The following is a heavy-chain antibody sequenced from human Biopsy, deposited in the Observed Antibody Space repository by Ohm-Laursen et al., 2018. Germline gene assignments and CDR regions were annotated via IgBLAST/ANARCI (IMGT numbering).Heavy chain of an antibody. D-gene: IGHD2-8*01. J-gene: IGHJ5*02. CDR3: AGATSCTSLYDP. CDR2: ISHSGST. CDR1: GASISSAAYH. Sequence: SQTLSLTWAVSGASISSAAYHWSWIRQLPGKGLEWIGYISHSGSTSYNPSLRSLVTISTDTSTNQFSLKVRSVTAADTAMYYCAGATSCTSLYDPWGQGILVTVSS. V-gene: IGHV4-31*01.